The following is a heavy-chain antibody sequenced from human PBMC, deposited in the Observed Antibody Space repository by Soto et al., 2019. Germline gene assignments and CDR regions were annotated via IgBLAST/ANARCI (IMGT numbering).Heavy chain of an antibody. Sequence: SLRLSCAASGFTFSSYGMHWVRQAPGKGLEWVAVISYDGSNKYYADSVKGRFTISRDNSKNTLYLQMNSLRAEDTAVYYCAKVTFSSSEHFDYWGQGTLVTVSS. CDR2: ISYDGSNK. CDR3: AKVTFSSSEHFDY. J-gene: IGHJ4*02. D-gene: IGHD6-6*01. V-gene: IGHV3-30*18. CDR1: GFTFSSYG.